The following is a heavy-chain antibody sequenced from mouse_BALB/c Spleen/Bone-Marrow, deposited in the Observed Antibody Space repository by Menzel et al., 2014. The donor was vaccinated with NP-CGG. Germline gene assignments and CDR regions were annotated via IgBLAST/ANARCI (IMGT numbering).Heavy chain of an antibody. D-gene: IGHD1-1*01. V-gene: IGHV10-1*02. CDR2: IRSKSNNYAT. Sequence: EVKLMESGGGLVQPKGSLKLSCAASGFTFNTYAMNWVRQAPGKGLECVARIRSKSNNYATYYADSVKDRFTISRDDSQSMLYLQMNNLKTEDTAMYYCVRHYYGSNYFDYWGQGTTLTVSS. CDR3: VRHYYGSNYFDY. J-gene: IGHJ2*01. CDR1: GFTFNTYA.